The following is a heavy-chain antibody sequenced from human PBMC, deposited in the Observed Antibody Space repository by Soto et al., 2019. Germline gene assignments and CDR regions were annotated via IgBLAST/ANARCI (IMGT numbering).Heavy chain of an antibody. D-gene: IGHD2-2*01. Sequence: GESLKISCKGSGYSFTSYWIGWVRQMPGKGLEWMGIIYPGDSDTRYSPSFQGQVTISADKSISTAYLQWSSLKASDTAMYYCARLSVVVPAPYYNWFDPWGQGTLVTVSS. CDR3: ARLSVVVPAPYYNWFDP. V-gene: IGHV5-51*01. CDR1: GYSFTSYW. J-gene: IGHJ5*02. CDR2: IYPGDSDT.